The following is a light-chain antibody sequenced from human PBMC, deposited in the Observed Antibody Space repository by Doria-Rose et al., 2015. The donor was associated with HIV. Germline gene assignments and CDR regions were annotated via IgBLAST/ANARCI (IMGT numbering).Light chain of an antibody. CDR3: QQYYDTPS. J-gene: IGKJ3*01. CDR1: QSLLYTSKNY. V-gene: IGKV4-1*01. Sequence: DIRVTQSPESLGMSLGERATLNCKSNQSLLYTSKNYLAWYQQKPGQPPKLLINWASTRQSGVPARFSGSGSGTDFTLTISSLEAEDVAVYYCQQYYDTPSFGPGTTVDIK. CDR2: WAS.